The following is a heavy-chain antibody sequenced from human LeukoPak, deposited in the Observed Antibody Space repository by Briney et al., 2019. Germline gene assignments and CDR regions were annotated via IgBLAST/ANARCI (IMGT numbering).Heavy chain of an antibody. CDR3: ARDLDSSNNWNYYYGMDV. CDR2: INAGNGNT. CDR1: GYTFIGYV. V-gene: IGHV1-3*01. J-gene: IGHJ6*02. Sequence: VASVTVSCKASGYTFIGYVIHWVRQAPGQRLEWMGWINAGNGNTRYSQKFQGRVTIIRDTSASTAYMELSSLRSEDTAVYYCARDLDSSNNWNYYYGMDVWGQGTTVTVSS. D-gene: IGHD1-1*01.